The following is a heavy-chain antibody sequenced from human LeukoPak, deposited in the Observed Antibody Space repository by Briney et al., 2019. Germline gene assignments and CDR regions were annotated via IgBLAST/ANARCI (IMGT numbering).Heavy chain of an antibody. Sequence: PGGSLRLSCAASGFTFSSYEMNWVRQAPGKGLEWVSYISDNGKTKYYADSVKGRFTISRDNAKNSLYLQMNSLRAEDTAVYYCARQTYFFDYWGQGTLVTVSS. CDR2: ISDNGKTK. CDR1: GFTFSSYE. D-gene: IGHD3-10*01. V-gene: IGHV3-48*03. CDR3: ARQTYFFDY. J-gene: IGHJ4*02.